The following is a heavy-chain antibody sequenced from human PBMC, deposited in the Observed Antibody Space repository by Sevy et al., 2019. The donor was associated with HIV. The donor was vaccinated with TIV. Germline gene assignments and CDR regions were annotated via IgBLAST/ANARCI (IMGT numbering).Heavy chain of an antibody. Sequence: ASVKVSCKASSYTVGSYGITWVRQAPGQGLEWMGWNSTYNGNTKYAQKLQGRATLTTDTSTSTVSMKLTNLRSDDTAVYFCAREASIPATIPDYFDYWGQGTLVTVSS. CDR1: SYTVGSYG. V-gene: IGHV1-18*01. CDR3: AREASIPATIPDYFDY. D-gene: IGHD2-2*02. CDR2: NSTYNGNT. J-gene: IGHJ4*02.